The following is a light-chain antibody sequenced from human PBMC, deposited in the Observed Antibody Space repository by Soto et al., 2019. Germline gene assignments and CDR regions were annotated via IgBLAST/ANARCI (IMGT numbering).Light chain of an antibody. J-gene: IGKJ5*01. V-gene: IGKV1-39*01. CDR3: QQNYTALSIT. Sequence: DIQMTQSPSSLSASVGDRVTITCRASESINRHLNWYQQQPGRAPKLLIYAASSLQNGVPSRFRGGGSGTDFTLTITSLQPEDFATYYCQQNYTALSITFGRGTRVEIK. CDR1: ESINRH. CDR2: AAS.